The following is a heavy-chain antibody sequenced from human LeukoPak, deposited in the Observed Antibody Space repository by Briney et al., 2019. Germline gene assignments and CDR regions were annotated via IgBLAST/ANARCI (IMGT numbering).Heavy chain of an antibody. D-gene: IGHD2-2*01. V-gene: IGHV1-8*01. Sequence: ASVKVSCKAFGYTFTSYDINWVRQATGQGLELMGWMNPNSGNTGYAQKFQGRVTMTRNTSISTAYMELSSLRSEDTAVYYCARGSDIVVVPAAINWFDPWGQGTLVTVSS. CDR2: MNPNSGNT. CDR1: GYTFTSYD. J-gene: IGHJ5*02. CDR3: ARGSDIVVVPAAINWFDP.